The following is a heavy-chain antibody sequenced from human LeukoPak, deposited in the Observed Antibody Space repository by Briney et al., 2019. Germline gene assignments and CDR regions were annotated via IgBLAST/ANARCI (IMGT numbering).Heavy chain of an antibody. Sequence: GSLRLSCAASGFTVSSNYMSWVRQAPGKGLEWVSVIYSGGSTYYADSVKGRFTISRDNSKNTLYLQMNSLRSEDTAVYYCASPRPPPKEDPLYYYYGMDVWGQGTTVTVSS. CDR1: GFTVSSNY. D-gene: IGHD6-6*01. J-gene: IGHJ6*02. CDR2: IYSGGST. V-gene: IGHV3-53*05. CDR3: ASPRPPPKEDPLYYYYGMDV.